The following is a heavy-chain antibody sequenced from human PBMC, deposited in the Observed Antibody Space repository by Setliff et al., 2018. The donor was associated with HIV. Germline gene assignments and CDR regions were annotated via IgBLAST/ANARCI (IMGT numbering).Heavy chain of an antibody. J-gene: IGHJ4*02. CDR1: GASISNSNSY. CDR3: AGSWSGYPLSFGY. CDR2: IYSSGST. Sequence: PSETLSLPCTVYGASISNSNSYWGWIRQPPGKRLEWLGSIYSSGSTSYNPSLSSRLTISVDTSKNQVSLKLSSVTAADTAVYYCAGSWSGYPLSFGYWGQGTLVTVSS. D-gene: IGHD3-3*01. V-gene: IGHV4-39*01.